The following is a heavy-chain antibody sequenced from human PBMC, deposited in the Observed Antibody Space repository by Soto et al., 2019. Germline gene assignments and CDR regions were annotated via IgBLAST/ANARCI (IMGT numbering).Heavy chain of an antibody. D-gene: IGHD3-16*01. V-gene: IGHV4-61*08. CDR3: ARGRWGYCFDP. J-gene: IGHJ5*02. Sequence: PSETLSLTCAVSGGSVSSADYFWTWIRQPSGKGLEWIGYISYSGSTNYNPSLKSRVTILVDTSKNRFSLNLNSVTAADTAVYYCARGRWGYCFDPWGQGTLVTVSS. CDR2: ISYSGST. CDR1: GGSVSSADYF.